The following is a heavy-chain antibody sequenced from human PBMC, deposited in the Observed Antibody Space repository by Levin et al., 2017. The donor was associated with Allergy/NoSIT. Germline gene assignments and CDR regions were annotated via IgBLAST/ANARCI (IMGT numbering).Heavy chain of an antibody. J-gene: IGHJ4*02. Sequence: SETLSLTCTVSGGSISTYYWSWIRQPPGKGLEWIGYMDYSGTTNYNPSLKSRVPISLDTSKKQFSLKLTSVTAADTAVYYCARTRGIDSGSYPFDYWGQGTLVTVSS. CDR3: ARTRGIDSGSYPFDY. CDR1: GGSISTYY. V-gene: IGHV4-59*13. CDR2: MDYSGTT. D-gene: IGHD3-10*01.